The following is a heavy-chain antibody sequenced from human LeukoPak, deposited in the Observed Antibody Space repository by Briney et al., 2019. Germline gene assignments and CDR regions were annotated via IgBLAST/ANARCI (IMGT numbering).Heavy chain of an antibody. CDR2: LIPILGIA. D-gene: IGHD5-24*01. J-gene: IGHJ2*01. CDR3: ARGLAGGMATITAWYFDL. Sequence: VASVKVSCKSSGGTFRSYAISWVRQAPGQGLEWMGRLIPILGIANYAQKFQGRLTNTADKSTSTAYMALSSLRSEDTAVYYCARGLAGGMATITAWYFDLWGRGTLVTVSS. CDR1: GGTFRSYA. V-gene: IGHV1-69*04.